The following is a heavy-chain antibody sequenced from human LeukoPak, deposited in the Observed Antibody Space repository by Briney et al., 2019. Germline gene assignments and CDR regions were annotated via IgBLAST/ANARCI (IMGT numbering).Heavy chain of an antibody. CDR1: GGSISSYY. V-gene: IGHV4-59*08. J-gene: IGHJ4*02. CDR2: IYYSGST. Sequence: SETLSLTCTVSGGSISSYYWSWIRQPPGKGLEWIGYIYYSGSTNYNPSLKSRVTISVDTSKNQFSLKLSSVTAADTAVHYCARHSPDGYSGFDYWGQGTLVTVSS. D-gene: IGHD5-12*01. CDR3: ARHSPDGYSGFDY.